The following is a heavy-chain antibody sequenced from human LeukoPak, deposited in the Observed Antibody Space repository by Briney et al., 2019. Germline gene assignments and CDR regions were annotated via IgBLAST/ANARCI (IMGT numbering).Heavy chain of an antibody. D-gene: IGHD6-6*01. CDR1: GYTFTGYY. Sequence: ASVKVSCKASGYTFTGYYMHWARQAPGQGLEWMGWINPNSGGTNYAQKFQGRVTMTRDTSISTAYMELSRLRSDDTAVYYCARGESIAAYMDVWGKGTTVSVSS. V-gene: IGHV1-2*02. J-gene: IGHJ6*03. CDR2: INPNSGGT. CDR3: ARGESIAAYMDV.